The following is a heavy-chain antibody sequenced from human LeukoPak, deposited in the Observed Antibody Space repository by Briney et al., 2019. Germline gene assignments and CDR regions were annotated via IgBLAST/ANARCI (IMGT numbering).Heavy chain of an antibody. Sequence: GESLKISCKGSGYSFTSYWVGWVRQMPGKGLEWMGIIYPGDSDTRYSPSFQGQVTISADKSLSTAYLQWSSLKASDTAMYYCARGSGSYHTAYMNWGQGSPVTVSS. CDR1: GYSFTSYW. CDR2: IYPGDSDT. D-gene: IGHD1-26*01. CDR3: ARGSGSYHTAYMN. J-gene: IGHJ4*02. V-gene: IGHV5-51*01.